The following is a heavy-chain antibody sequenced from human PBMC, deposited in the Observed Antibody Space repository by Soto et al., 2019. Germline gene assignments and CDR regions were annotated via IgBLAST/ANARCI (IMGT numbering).Heavy chain of an antibody. CDR3: AKDRGGIVATSPFDY. Sequence: GGSLRLSCAASGFTFSSYAMSWVRQAPGKGLEWVSAISGSGGSTYYADSVKGRFTISRDNSKNTLYLQMNSLRAEDTAVYYCAKDRGGIVATSPFDYWGQGTLVTVSS. D-gene: IGHD5-12*01. V-gene: IGHV3-23*01. CDR1: GFTFSSYA. CDR2: ISGSGGST. J-gene: IGHJ4*02.